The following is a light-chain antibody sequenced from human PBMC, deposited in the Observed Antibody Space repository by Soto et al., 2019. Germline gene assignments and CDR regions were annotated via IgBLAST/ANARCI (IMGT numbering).Light chain of an antibody. V-gene: IGKV3-15*01. Sequence: EIVMTQSPASLSVPPGESVTLSCRASQSVASNLAWYQQKPGQAPRLLIYGTSTRATGVPARFSGSGSGTDFTLTISSLQAADFAVYHCQHYNNWPITFGQGTRLEIK. CDR1: QSVASN. J-gene: IGKJ5*01. CDR3: QHYNNWPIT. CDR2: GTS.